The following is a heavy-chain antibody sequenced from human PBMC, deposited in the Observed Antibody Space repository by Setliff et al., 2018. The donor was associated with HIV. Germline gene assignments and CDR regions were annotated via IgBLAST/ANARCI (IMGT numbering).Heavy chain of an antibody. CDR1: GYSISSGFY. V-gene: IGHV4-38-2*02. CDR2: IYHSGST. CDR3: ARDLLWFGEFGIVRWFDP. J-gene: IGHJ5*02. Sequence: SETLSLTCTVSGYSISSGFYWGWIRQPPGKGLEWIGSIYHSGSTYYNPSVQSPVTISVDTSKNQFSLKLTSVAAADTAVYYCARDLLWFGEFGIVRWFDPWGPGALVTVSS. D-gene: IGHD3-10*01.